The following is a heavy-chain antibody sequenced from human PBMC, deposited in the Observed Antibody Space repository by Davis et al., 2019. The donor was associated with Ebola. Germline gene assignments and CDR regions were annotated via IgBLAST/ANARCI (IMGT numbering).Heavy chain of an antibody. CDR2: ISYDGSYK. CDR1: GFTFSSYA. J-gene: IGHJ4*02. Sequence: GGSLRLSCAASGFTFSSYAMHWVRQAPGKGLEWVAAISYDGSYKYDGDSVKGRFTISRDNAKNSLYLQMNSLRAEDTAVYYCARDKAGSNYWGQGTLVTVSS. V-gene: IGHV3-30*04. CDR3: ARDKAGSNY.